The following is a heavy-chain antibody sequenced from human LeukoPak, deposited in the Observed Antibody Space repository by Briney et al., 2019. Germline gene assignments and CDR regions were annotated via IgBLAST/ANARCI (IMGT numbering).Heavy chain of an antibody. CDR2: INPNSGGT. Sequence: ASVKVSCKASGYTFTGYYMHWVRQAPGQGLGWMGWINPNSGGTNYAQKFQGWVTMTRDTSMTTVYMELSTLRSEDAAVYYCARGPRGGDGLYYFDFWGQGTLVTVSS. CDR3: ARGPRGGDGLYYFDF. CDR1: GYTFTGYY. V-gene: IGHV1-2*04. J-gene: IGHJ4*02. D-gene: IGHD2-21*02.